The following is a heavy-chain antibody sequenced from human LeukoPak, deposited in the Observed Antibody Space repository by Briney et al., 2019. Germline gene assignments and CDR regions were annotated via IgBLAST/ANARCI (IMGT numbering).Heavy chain of an antibody. CDR3: ARRSGAAGTYYYYYYYMDV. D-gene: IGHD6-13*01. Sequence: GASVKVSCKASGYTITSYDINWVRQATGQGLEWMGWMNPNSGNTGYAQKFQGRVTMTRNTSISTAYMELSSLRSEDTAVYYCARRSGAAGTYYYYYYYMDVWGKGTTVTVSS. J-gene: IGHJ6*03. CDR1: GYTITSYD. V-gene: IGHV1-8*01. CDR2: MNPNSGNT.